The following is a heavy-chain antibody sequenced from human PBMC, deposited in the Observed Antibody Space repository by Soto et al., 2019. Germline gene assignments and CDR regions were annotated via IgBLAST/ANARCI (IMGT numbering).Heavy chain of an antibody. Sequence: QAQLVESGGSVVQPGRSLRLSCAASGFTFSSYGMHWVRQAPGKGLEWVAVISYDGSNKYYADSVKGRFTISRDNSKNTLYLQMNSLRAEDTAVYYCAPWFGAFDYWGQGTLVTVSS. CDR2: ISYDGSNK. CDR1: GFTFSSYG. J-gene: IGHJ4*02. CDR3: APWFGAFDY. D-gene: IGHD3-10*01. V-gene: IGHV3-30*03.